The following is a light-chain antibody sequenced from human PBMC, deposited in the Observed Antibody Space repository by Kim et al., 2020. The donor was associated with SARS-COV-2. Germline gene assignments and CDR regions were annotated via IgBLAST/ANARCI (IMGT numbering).Light chain of an antibody. Sequence: PGARAPRSCRASHSVASRYLAWYQLKPGQAPRLLIFGASSWAAGVPDRFTGSGSGTDFTLTISSLEPEDFAMYYCQQYGTLPYTFGQGTKLEI. J-gene: IGKJ2*01. CDR1: HSVASRY. V-gene: IGKV3-20*01. CDR2: GAS. CDR3: QQYGTLPYT.